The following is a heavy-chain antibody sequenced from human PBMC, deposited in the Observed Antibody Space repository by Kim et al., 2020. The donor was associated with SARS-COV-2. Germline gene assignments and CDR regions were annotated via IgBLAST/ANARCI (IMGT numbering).Heavy chain of an antibody. D-gene: IGHD1-26*01. CDR2: ISSSGSTI. CDR1: GFTFSSYE. J-gene: IGHJ4*02. CDR3: ASCIVGAKLFDY. Sequence: GGSLRLSCAASGFTFSSYEMNWVRQAPGKGLEWVSYISSSGSTIYYADSVKGRFTISRDNAKNSLYLQMNSLRAEDTAVYYCASCIVGAKLFDYWGQGTLVTVSS. V-gene: IGHV3-48*03.